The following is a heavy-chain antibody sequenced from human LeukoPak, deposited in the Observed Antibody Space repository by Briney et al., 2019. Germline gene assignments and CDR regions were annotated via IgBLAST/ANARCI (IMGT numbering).Heavy chain of an antibody. CDR3: VTSFDYSDFY. CDR1: GYTFANFY. Sequence: ASVKVSCKASGYTFANFYIHWVRQAPGQGLEWMGRINPNTGGTNFAQKFQDRVTVTRHTSISTAYLELSSLICGDTAVYHCVTSFDYSDFYWGQGTLVTVS. CDR2: INPNTGGT. J-gene: IGHJ4*02. D-gene: IGHD4-11*01. V-gene: IGHV1-2*06.